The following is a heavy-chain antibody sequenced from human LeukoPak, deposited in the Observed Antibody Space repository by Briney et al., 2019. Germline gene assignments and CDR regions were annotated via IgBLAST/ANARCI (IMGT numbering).Heavy chain of an antibody. CDR2: ISGSGGST. CDR3: ARDRAWNYFDY. D-gene: IGHD3-3*01. CDR1: GFTFSSYV. J-gene: IGHJ4*02. Sequence: GGSLRLSCAASGFTFSSYVMSWVRQAPGKGLEWVSGISGSGGSTYYAHSVEGRFTISRDNSKNTLYLQMDSLRAEDTAVYYCARDRAWNYFDYWGQGTLVTVSS. V-gene: IGHV3-23*01.